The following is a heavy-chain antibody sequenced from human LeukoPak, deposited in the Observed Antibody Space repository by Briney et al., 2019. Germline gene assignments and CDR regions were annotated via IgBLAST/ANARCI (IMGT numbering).Heavy chain of an antibody. Sequence: QSGGSLRLSCAASGFTFSSYGMHWVRQAPGKGLEWVANIKQDGSEKYYVDSVKGRFTISRDNAKNSLYLQMSSLRAEDTAVYYCAREGLGDSSGYSFDSWGQGTLVTVSS. CDR2: IKQDGSEK. CDR1: GFTFSSYG. D-gene: IGHD3-22*01. V-gene: IGHV3-7*01. J-gene: IGHJ4*02. CDR3: AREGLGDSSGYSFDS.